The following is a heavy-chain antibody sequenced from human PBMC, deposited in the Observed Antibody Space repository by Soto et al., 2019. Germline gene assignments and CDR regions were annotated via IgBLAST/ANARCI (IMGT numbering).Heavy chain of an antibody. D-gene: IGHD4-17*01. CDR3: TTDLAVTHNHYYCGMDV. CDR1: GFTFSNAW. J-gene: IGHJ6*02. V-gene: IGHV3-15*01. Sequence: EVQLVESGGGLVKPGGSLRLSCAASGFTFSNAWMNWVRQAPGKGLEWIGRIKSKVDGGTTEYAAPVKVRFTISRDDSRNTLYLQMNSLKSDDTAVYVCTTDLAVTHNHYYCGMDVWGHGTTVTVSS. CDR2: IKSKVDGGTT.